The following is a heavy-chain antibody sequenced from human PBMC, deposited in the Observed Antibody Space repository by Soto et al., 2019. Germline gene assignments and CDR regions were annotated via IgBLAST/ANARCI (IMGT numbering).Heavy chain of an antibody. CDR2: ITSSGSYV. J-gene: IGHJ6*02. V-gene: IGHV3-21*01. CDR1: GFTVSRNT. CDR3: VKDEGIEAMDV. Sequence: LXLCCVTCGFTVSRNTMNWVRQAPGKGLEWVASITSSGSYVYYADSVKGRFSASRDNAKNSLSLQMDSLRPDDTAIYFCVKDEGIEAMDVWGQGTKVTVYS.